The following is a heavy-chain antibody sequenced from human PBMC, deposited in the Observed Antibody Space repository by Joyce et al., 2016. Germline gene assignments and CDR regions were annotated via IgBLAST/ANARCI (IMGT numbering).Heavy chain of an antibody. Sequence: QLVESGGGVVKPGGSLRLSCEASGSTFSSSSMSWFRQAQGKGLEWVAAISGTSYYIFHAETVRGRFTVSRDNAKKTLYLQMNSLRAEDSAVFYCARGGISYYYAMDVWGQGTTVTVSS. CDR1: GSTFSSSS. CDR3: ARGGISYYYAMDV. J-gene: IGHJ6*02. CDR2: ISGTSYYI. V-gene: IGHV3-21*01. D-gene: IGHD3-16*01.